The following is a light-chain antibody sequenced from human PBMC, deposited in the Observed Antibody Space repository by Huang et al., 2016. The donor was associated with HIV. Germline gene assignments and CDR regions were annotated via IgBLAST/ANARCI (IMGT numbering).Light chain of an antibody. V-gene: IGKV3-15*01. CDR1: QSVNTN. J-gene: IGKJ2*01. CDR3: QQYNMWPPEYT. CDR2: AAS. Sequence: VMMSQSPATLAASPGERVTLSCGASQSVNTNLAWYQQKPGQPPRLLIYAASTRATGVPARFAGRGSGTEFTLTIDSLQSDDFAVYYCQQYNMWPPEYTFGQGTRLEIK.